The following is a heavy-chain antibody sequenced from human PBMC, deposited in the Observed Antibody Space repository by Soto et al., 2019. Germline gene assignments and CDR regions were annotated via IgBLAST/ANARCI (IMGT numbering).Heavy chain of an antibody. J-gene: IGHJ5*02. CDR2: IYYNGST. D-gene: IGHD4-17*01. CDR3: ARVDYGDYPWFDP. V-gene: IGHV4-61*01. CDR1: GGSVSSRNYF. Sequence: QVQLQESGPGLVRPSDTLSLTCSVSGGSVSSRNYFWGWIRQPPGKGLEWIGNIYYNGSTNYHPSLKSRATISVDTPKNQFSLKLTSVTAADTAVYFCARVDYGDYPWFDPWGQGTLVTVSS.